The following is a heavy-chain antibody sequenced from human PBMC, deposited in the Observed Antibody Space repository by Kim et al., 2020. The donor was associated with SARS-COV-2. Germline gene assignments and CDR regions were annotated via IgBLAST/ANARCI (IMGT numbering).Heavy chain of an antibody. D-gene: IGHD6-6*01. Sequence: SETLSLTCAVYGGSFSGYYWSWIRQPPGKGLEWIGEINHSGSTNYNPSLKSRVTISVDTSKNQFSLKLSSVTAADTAVYYCARGRRGSSRPPAAQYNWFDPWGQGTLVTVSS. CDR2: INHSGST. V-gene: IGHV4-34*01. CDR3: ARGRRGSSRPPAAQYNWFDP. CDR1: GGSFSGYY. J-gene: IGHJ5*02.